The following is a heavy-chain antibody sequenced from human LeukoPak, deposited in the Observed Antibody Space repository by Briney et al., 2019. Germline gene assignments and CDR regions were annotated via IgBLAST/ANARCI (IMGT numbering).Heavy chain of an antibody. CDR2: INTHTGNP. J-gene: IGHJ4*02. Sequence: ASVKVSCNASGYTFSSFAINWLRQAPGEGMEWMGWINTHTGNPTYAQGFTGRFVFSLDTSVSTTYLQITSLKTEDTATYYCAREVRGGEAAIDSWGQGTLVIVSS. CDR3: AREVRGGEAAIDS. D-gene: IGHD2-15*01. CDR1: GYTFSSFA. V-gene: IGHV7-4-1*02.